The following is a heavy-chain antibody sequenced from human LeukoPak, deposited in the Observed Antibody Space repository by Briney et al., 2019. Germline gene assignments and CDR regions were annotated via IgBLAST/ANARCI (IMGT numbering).Heavy chain of an antibody. Sequence: GGSLRLSCAASGFTFSSYWMHCVRQAPGKGLVWVSRINSDGSSTSYADSVKGRFTISRDNAKNTLFLQMNSLRAEDTAVYFCARANHYDSGGYPAAFDYWGQGTLVTVSS. V-gene: IGHV3-74*01. D-gene: IGHD3-22*01. CDR3: ARANHYDSGGYPAAFDY. J-gene: IGHJ4*02. CDR2: INSDGSST. CDR1: GFTFSSYW.